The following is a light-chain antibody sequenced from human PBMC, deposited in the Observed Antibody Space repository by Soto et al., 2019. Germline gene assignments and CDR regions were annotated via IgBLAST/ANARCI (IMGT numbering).Light chain of an antibody. J-gene: IGKJ2*01. CDR1: QSIGSN. V-gene: IGKV3-15*01. CDR3: QQYYDWPPYT. Sequence: EIVMTQSPATLSVSPGERVTLSCRASQSIGSNLAWYQQKPGQAPRLLIFGAFTRATGIPARFSGSGSGTEFTLTISSRQSEDFAVYSCQQYYDWPPYTFGQGTKLEIK. CDR2: GAF.